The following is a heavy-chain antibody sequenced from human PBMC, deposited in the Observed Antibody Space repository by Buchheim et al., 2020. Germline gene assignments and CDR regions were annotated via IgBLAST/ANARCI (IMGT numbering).Heavy chain of an antibody. CDR1: GGSISSSSYY. CDR3: ASPYSSSQWFDP. CDR2: IYYSGSN. Sequence: QLQLQESGPGLVKPSETLSLTCTVSGGSISSSSYYWGWIRQPPGKGLEWIGSIYYSGSNYYNTSLKSRVTISVDTSKTQYSLKLSSVTAADTAVYYCASPYSSSQWFDPWGQGTL. V-gene: IGHV4-39*01. J-gene: IGHJ5*02. D-gene: IGHD6-6*01.